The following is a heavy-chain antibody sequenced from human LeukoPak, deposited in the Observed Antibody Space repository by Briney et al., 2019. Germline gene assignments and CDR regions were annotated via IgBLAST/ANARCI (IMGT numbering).Heavy chain of an antibody. J-gene: IGHJ4*02. D-gene: IGHD1-26*01. CDR1: GGSIGSSSYY. Sequence: SETLSLTCTVSGGSIGSSSYYWGWIRQPPGKGLEWIGSIYYSGSTYYNPSLKSRVTISVDTSKNQFSLKLSSVTAADTAVYYCARESRYSGSAVDYWGQGTLVTVSS. CDR2: IYYSGST. V-gene: IGHV4-39*07. CDR3: ARESRYSGSAVDY.